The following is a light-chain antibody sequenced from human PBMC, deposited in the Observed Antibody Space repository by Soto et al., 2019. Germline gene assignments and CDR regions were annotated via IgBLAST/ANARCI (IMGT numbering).Light chain of an antibody. CDR3: QSYDSSLSGHWV. V-gene: IGLV1-40*01. Sequence: QSVLTQPPSVSGAPGQRVTISCNGSSSNIGAGYDVHWYQQLPGTAPKLLIYGNSNRPSGVPDRFSGSKSGTSASLAITGLQAEDEADYYCQSYDSSLSGHWVFGGGTKLTVL. CDR2: GNS. J-gene: IGLJ3*02. CDR1: SSNIGAGYD.